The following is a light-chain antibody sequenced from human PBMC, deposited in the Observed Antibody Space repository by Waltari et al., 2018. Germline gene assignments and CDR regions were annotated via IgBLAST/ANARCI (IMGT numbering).Light chain of an antibody. CDR3: NSYTSSSTLL. Sequence: QSALTQPASVSGSPGQSITISCTGPPSDVGAYNYVSWYQQNPGKAPRLMIFDVSNRPSGVSNRFSGSKSGNTASLTISGLQAEDEADYYCNSYTSSSTLLFGGGTRLTVL. V-gene: IGLV2-14*03. CDR1: PSDVGAYNY. CDR2: DVS. J-gene: IGLJ2*01.